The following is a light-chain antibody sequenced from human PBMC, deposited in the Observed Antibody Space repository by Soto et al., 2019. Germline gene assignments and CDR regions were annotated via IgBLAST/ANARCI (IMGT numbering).Light chain of an antibody. CDR1: QSVSID. CDR3: QQRSNWRRLT. CDR2: DAS. J-gene: IGKJ4*02. V-gene: IGKV3-11*01. Sequence: IVLTQSPATLSLSPGERATLSCRASQSVSIDLAWYQQKPGQAPRLLIYDASTRATGIPARFSGSGSRTDFTPTISSLEPEDFAVYYCQQRSNWRRLTFGGGTKVEIK.